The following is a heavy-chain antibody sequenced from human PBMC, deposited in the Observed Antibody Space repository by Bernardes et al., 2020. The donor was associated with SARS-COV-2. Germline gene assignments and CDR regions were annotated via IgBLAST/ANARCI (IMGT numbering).Heavy chain of an antibody. D-gene: IGHD3-10*01. CDR3: TREHSDISASYSGSGDFQR. CDR1: GFIFSRYW. J-gene: IGHJ1*01. Sequence: GGSLRLSCAASGFIFSRYWMHWARQAPGKGPVWVSRIDSDGSSTSYADAVKGRFIMSRDNTKNTLYLQMNSLTAEDTAVYYCTREHSDISASYSGSGDFQRWGQGTLVTVSS. CDR2: IDSDGSST. V-gene: IGHV3-74*01.